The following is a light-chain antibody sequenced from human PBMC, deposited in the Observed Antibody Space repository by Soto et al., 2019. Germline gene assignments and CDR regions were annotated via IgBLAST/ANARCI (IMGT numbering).Light chain of an antibody. CDR2: DAS. V-gene: IGKV3-11*01. Sequence: DIVLTQSRATLSLSLGARSTLSYRASQSVITYLAWYQQKPGQAPRILIYDASNRATGIPARFSGSGSGKDFTLTISSLHPEEFAVYYCQHRSNRLTFGGGTKVDIK. J-gene: IGKJ4*01. CDR3: QHRSNRLT. CDR1: QSVITY.